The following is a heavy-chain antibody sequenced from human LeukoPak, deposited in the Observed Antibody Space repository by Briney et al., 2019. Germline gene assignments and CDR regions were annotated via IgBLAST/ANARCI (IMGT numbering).Heavy chain of an antibody. Sequence: GGSLRLSCAASGFTFSSYWMSWVRQAPGKGLEWVANIKQDGSEKYYVDSVKGRFTISRDNAKNSLYLQMNSLRAEDTAVYYCVQYSSGYYWDYYYYMDVWGKGTTVTVSS. J-gene: IGHJ6*03. CDR2: IKQDGSEK. D-gene: IGHD3-22*01. V-gene: IGHV3-7*01. CDR1: GFTFSSYW. CDR3: VQYSSGYYWDYYYYMDV.